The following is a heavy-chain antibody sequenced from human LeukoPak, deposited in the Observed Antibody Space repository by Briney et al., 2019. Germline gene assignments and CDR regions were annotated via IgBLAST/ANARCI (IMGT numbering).Heavy chain of an antibody. CDR2: ISGTSNSYK. CDR3: ARPSINDYGDFGY. CDR1: GFTFSSYS. D-gene: IGHD4-17*01. Sequence: GGSLRLSCAASGFTFSSYSMNWVRQAPGKGLEWISSISGTSNSYKYYADSVKGRFTISRDDAKNSLYLQMNSLRAEDTAVYYCARPSINDYGDFGYWGQGTLVTVSS. V-gene: IGHV3-21*01. J-gene: IGHJ4*02.